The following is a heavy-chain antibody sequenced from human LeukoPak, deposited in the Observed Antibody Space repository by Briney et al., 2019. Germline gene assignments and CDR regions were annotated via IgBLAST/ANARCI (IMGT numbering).Heavy chain of an antibody. V-gene: IGHV4-30-2*01. CDR3: ARDRGITMVRGVIIRRDAFDI. J-gene: IGHJ3*02. CDR2: MSHSGTS. Sequence: SETLSLTCIVSNGSITGGGFYWSWIRQLPGKGLEWIGHMSHSGTSHYNPSLQSRVTISVDTSKNQFSLKLRSVTAADTAVYYCARDRGITMVRGVIIRRDAFDIWAKGQWSPSLQ. CDR1: NGSITGGGFY. D-gene: IGHD3-10*01.